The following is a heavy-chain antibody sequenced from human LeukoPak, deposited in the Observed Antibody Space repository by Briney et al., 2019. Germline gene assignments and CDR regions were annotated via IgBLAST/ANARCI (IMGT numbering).Heavy chain of an antibody. CDR2: IYTSGST. CDR1: GGSISSYY. J-gene: IGHJ6*03. V-gene: IGHV4-4*07. CDR3: AREGGAAAISTYYSYMDV. Sequence: SETLSLTCTVSGGSISSYYWCWIRQPAGKGLEWIGRIYTSGSTNYNPSLKSRVTMSVDTSKNQFSLKLSSVTAADTAVYYCAREGGAAAISTYYSYMDVWGKGTTVTVSS. D-gene: IGHD2-2*02.